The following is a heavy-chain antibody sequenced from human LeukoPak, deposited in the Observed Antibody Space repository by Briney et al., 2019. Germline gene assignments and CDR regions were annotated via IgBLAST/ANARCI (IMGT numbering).Heavy chain of an antibody. J-gene: IGHJ4*01. V-gene: IGHV3-9*01. CDR1: GFTFDDYA. D-gene: IGHD3-9*01. Sequence: GRSLRLSCAASGFTFDDYAMHWVRQAPGKGLEWVSGISWNSGSIGYADSVKGRFTISRDNAKNSLYLQMNSLRAEDAALYYCAKGGNDILTGYFDYWGQEPWSPSPQ. CDR3: AKGGNDILTGYFDY. CDR2: ISWNSGSI.